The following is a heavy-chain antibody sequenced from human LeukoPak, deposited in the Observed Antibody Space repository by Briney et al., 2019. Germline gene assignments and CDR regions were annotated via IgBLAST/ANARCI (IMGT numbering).Heavy chain of an antibody. CDR2: ISSSVTTI. V-gene: IGHV3-11*01. CDR1: GFTFSDYY. CDR3: ARVHCSSTSCYITGDGGLDY. J-gene: IGHJ4*02. D-gene: IGHD2-2*02. Sequence: GGSLRLSCTASGFTFSDYYMSWIRQAPGKGLEWLSYISSSVTTIYYADSVKGRFTISRDNAKNSLYLQMNSLRAEDTAVYYCARVHCSSTSCYITGDGGLDYWGQGTLVTVFS.